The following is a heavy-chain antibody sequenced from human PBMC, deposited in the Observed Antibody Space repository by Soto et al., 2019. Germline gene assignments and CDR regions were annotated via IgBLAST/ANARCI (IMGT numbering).Heavy chain of an antibody. D-gene: IGHD4-4*01. V-gene: IGHV4-39*01. CDR3: ARHIEVSDDYSNYAGGDNYYYYYMDV. J-gene: IGHJ6*03. CDR2: IYYSGST. CDR1: GGSISSSSYY. Sequence: SETLSLTCTVSGGSISSSSYYWGWIRQPPGKGLEWIGSIYYSGSTYYNPSLKSRVTISVDTSKNQFSLKLSSVTAADTAVYYCARHIEVSDDYSNYAGGDNYYYYYMDVWGKGTTVTVSS.